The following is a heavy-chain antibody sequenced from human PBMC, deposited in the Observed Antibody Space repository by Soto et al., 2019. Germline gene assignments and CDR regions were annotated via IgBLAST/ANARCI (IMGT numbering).Heavy chain of an antibody. V-gene: IGHV4-39*01. CDR1: GGSISSSSYY. D-gene: IGHD6-13*01. J-gene: IGHJ4*02. CDR3: ARLPSIAAAGTAYFAY. CDR2: IYYSGST. Sequence: QLQLQESGPGLVKPSETLSLTCTVSGGSISSSSYYWGWIRQPPGKGLEWIGSIYYSGSTYYNPSLKSRVTISVYTSKNQFSLKLSSVTAADTAVYYCARLPSIAAAGTAYFAYWGQGTLVTVSS.